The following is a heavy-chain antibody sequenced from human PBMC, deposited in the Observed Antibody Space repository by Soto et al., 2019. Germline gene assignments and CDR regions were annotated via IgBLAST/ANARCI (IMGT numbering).Heavy chain of an antibody. CDR1: GGSISSYY. CDR2: IYYSGST. CDR3: ASSLPRELPAMDAFDI. Sequence: QVQLQESGPGLVKPSETLSLTCTVSGGSISSYYWSWIRQPPGKGLEWIGYIYYSGSTNYNPSLKSRVTISVDTSKNQFSLKLSSVTAADTAVYYCASSLPRELPAMDAFDIWGQGTMVTVSS. J-gene: IGHJ3*02. V-gene: IGHV4-59*01. D-gene: IGHD1-26*01.